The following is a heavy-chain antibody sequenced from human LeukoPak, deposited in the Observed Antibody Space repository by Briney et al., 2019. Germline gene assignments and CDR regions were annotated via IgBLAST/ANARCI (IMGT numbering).Heavy chain of an antibody. D-gene: IGHD5-18*01. V-gene: IGHV3-30*18. Sequence: GGSLRLSCAASGFTFSSYGMHWVRQASGKGLEWVAVISYDGSNKYYADSVKGRFTISRDNSKNTLYLQMNSLRAEDTAVYYCAKISMVTAIDYWGQGTLVTVSS. J-gene: IGHJ4*02. CDR3: AKISMVTAIDY. CDR1: GFTFSSYG. CDR2: ISYDGSNK.